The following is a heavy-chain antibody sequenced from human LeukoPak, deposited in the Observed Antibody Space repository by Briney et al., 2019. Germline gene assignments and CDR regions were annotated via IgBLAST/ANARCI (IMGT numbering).Heavy chain of an antibody. V-gene: IGHV4-34*01. CDR2: INHSGST. Sequence: PSETLSLTCAVYGGSFSGYYWSWIRQPPGKGLEWIGEINHSGSTNYNPSLKSRVTISVDTSKNQFSLKLSSVTAADTAVYYCARVPIVVVAATDYFDYWGQGTLVTVPS. CDR3: ARVPIVVVAATDYFDY. J-gene: IGHJ4*02. CDR1: GGSFSGYY. D-gene: IGHD2-15*01.